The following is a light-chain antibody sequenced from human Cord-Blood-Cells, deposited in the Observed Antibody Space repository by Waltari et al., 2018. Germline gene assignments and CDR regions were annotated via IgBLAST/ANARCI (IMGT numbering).Light chain of an antibody. CDR1: QSVLYSSNNQNY. V-gene: IGKV4-1*01. Sequence: DIVMTPSPDSLAVSLGESATINCKSSQSVLYSSNNQNYLPWYQQKPGQPPKLLIYWAATRESGVPDRFSGSGSGTDFTLTISRLQAEDVAVYYCQQYYSTPWTFGQGTKVEIK. CDR2: WAA. CDR3: QQYYSTPWT. J-gene: IGKJ1*01.